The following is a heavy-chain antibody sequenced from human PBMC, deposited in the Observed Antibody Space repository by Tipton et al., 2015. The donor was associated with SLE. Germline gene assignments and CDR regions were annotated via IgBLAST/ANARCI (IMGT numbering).Heavy chain of an antibody. J-gene: IGHJ4*02. V-gene: IGHV4-30-4*01. CDR1: GGSISSGGYY. CDR3: ARDAGESVAGTFYAY. Sequence: LRLSCTVSGGSISSGGYYWSWIRQPPGKGLEWIGSIYSGGSTKYNPSLQSRVTISVDTSKNQFSLSLSSVTAADTAVYYCARDAGESVAGTFYAYWGQGTLVSVSS. D-gene: IGHD6-19*01. CDR2: IYSGGST.